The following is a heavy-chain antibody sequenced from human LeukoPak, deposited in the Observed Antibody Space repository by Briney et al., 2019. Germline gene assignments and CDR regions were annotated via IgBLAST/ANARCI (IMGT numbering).Heavy chain of an antibody. Sequence: GGSLRLSCAASGFTFNYYAMSWVRQAPGKGLEWVSAISGIGGRTYYADSVKGRFTISRDNPKNTLYLQMNSLRADGTAVYDCSKDAPAYDFWSGQREDDAFYIWGQGTMVTVSS. V-gene: IGHV3-23*01. CDR1: GFTFNYYA. CDR2: ISGIGGRT. CDR3: SKDAPAYDFWSGQREDDAFYI. D-gene: IGHD3-3*01. J-gene: IGHJ3*02.